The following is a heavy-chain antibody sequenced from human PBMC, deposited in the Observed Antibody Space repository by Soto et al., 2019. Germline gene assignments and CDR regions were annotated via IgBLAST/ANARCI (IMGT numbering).Heavy chain of an antibody. D-gene: IGHD6-6*01. J-gene: IGHJ5*02. Sequence: ASVKVSCKASGYTFTGYYMHWVRQAPGQGLEWMGIINPSGGSTSYAQKFQGRVTMTRDTSTSTVYMELSSLRSEDTAVYYCARVSSIAARHNWFDPWGQGTLVTVS. CDR2: INPSGGST. V-gene: IGHV1-46*01. CDR1: GYTFTGYY. CDR3: ARVSSIAARHNWFDP.